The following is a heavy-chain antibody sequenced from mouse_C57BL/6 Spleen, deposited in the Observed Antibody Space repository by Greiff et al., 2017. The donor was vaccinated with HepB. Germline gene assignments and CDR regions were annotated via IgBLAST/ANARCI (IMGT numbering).Heavy chain of an antibody. CDR2: IHPNSGST. CDR3: ARSDSSGYWYFDV. Sequence: VQLQQPGAELVKPGASVKLSCKASGYTFTSYWMHWVKQRPGQGLEWIGMIHPNSGSTNYNEKFKSKATLTVDKSSSTAYMQLSSLTSEDSAVYYCARSDSSGYWYFDVWGTGTTVTVSS. D-gene: IGHD3-2*02. V-gene: IGHV1-64*01. CDR1: GYTFTSYW. J-gene: IGHJ1*03.